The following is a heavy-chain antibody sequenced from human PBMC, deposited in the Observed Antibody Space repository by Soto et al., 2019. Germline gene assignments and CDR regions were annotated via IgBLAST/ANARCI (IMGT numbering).Heavy chain of an antibody. CDR3: ARANYYYYMDV. CDR2: INHSGST. Sequence: PSETLSLTCAVYGGSFSGYYWSWIRQPPGKGLEWIGEINHSGSTNYNPSLKSRVTISVDTSKNQFSLKLSSVTAADTAVYHCARANYYYYMDVWGKGTTVTVSS. CDR1: GGSFSGYY. J-gene: IGHJ6*03. V-gene: IGHV4-34*01.